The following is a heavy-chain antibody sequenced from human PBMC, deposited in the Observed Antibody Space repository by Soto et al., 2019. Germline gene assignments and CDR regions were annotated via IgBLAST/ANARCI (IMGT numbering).Heavy chain of an antibody. CDR3: ARDLGRTTVTGHFYYGMDV. CDR1: GFTFSSYA. D-gene: IGHD4-4*01. J-gene: IGHJ6*02. V-gene: IGHV3-30-3*01. Sequence: QVQLVESGGGVVQPGRSLRLSCAASGFTFSSYAMHWVRQAPGKGLEWVAVISYDGSNKYYADSVKGRFTISRDNSKNALYLQMNSLRAVDTAVFYCARDLGRTTVTGHFYYGMDVWGQGTTVTVSS. CDR2: ISYDGSNK.